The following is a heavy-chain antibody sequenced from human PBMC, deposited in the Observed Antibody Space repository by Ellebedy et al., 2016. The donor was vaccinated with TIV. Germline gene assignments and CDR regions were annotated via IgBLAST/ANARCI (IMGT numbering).Heavy chain of an antibody. CDR2: INSDGTST. D-gene: IGHD2-2*01. V-gene: IGHV3-74*01. CDR1: GFTFNNYW. Sequence: PGGSLRLSCAASGFTFNNYWMHWVRQVPGKGLVWVSRINSDGTSTNYADAVKGRFAISRDNAKNTLYLQMNSLRAEDTAVYYCAKGRCSSTDCLFDSWGQGTLVTVSS. J-gene: IGHJ4*02. CDR3: AKGRCSSTDCLFDS.